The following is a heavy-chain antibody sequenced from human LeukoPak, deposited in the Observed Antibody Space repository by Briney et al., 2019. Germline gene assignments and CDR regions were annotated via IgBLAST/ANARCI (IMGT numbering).Heavy chain of an antibody. CDR3: ARVPANYYDSSWGAFDI. J-gene: IGHJ3*02. Sequence: KPSQTLSLTCTVSGGSISSGDYYWSWIRQPPGKGLEWIGYIYYSGSTYYNPSLKSRVTISVDTSKNQFSLKLSSVTAADTAVYYCARVPANYYDSSWGAFDIWGQGTMVTVSS. V-gene: IGHV4-30-4*01. CDR2: IYYSGST. D-gene: IGHD3-22*01. CDR1: GGSISSGDYY.